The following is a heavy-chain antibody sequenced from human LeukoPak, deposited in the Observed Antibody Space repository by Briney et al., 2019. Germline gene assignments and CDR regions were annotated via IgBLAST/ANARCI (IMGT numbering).Heavy chain of an antibody. CDR2: IRYDGSNK. Sequence: GGSLRLSCAASGFTFSSYGMHWVRQAPGKGLEWVAFIRYDGSNKYYADSVKGRFTVSRDNSENTLYLQMNSLRAEDTAVYYCAKEDRTVTWEYYYYMDAWGKGTTVTVSS. D-gene: IGHD4-11*01. CDR3: AKEDRTVTWEYYYYMDA. J-gene: IGHJ6*03. V-gene: IGHV3-30*02. CDR1: GFTFSSYG.